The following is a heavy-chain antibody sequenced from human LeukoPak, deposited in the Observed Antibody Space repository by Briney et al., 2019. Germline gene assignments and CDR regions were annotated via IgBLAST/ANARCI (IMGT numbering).Heavy chain of an antibody. V-gene: IGHV3-7*01. CDR2: IKPDGSEK. CDR1: GFTFSSYW. D-gene: IGHD1-26*01. J-gene: IGHJ4*02. CDR3: ARDPPEWELPLDY. Sequence: GGSLRLSCAAAGFTFSSYWMTWVRQAPGKGLEWVANIKPDGSEKYYVDSVKGRFTISRDNAKNSLYLQMNSLRAEDTAVYYCARDPPEWELPLDYWGQGTLVTVSS.